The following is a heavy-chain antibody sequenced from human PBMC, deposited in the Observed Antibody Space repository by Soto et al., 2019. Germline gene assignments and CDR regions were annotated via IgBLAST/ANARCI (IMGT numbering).Heavy chain of an antibody. CDR3: ARGTGIAPRRYYFDY. CDR1: GGSISSGDYY. V-gene: IGHV4-30-4*01. J-gene: IGHJ4*02. Sequence: QVQLQESGPGLVKPSQTLSLTCTVSGGSISSGDYYWGWIRQPPGKGLEWIGYIYYSGSTYYNPSLKSGITISVDTSKNQFTLKLSSVTAADTAVYYWARGTGIAPRRYYFDYWGQGTLVTVSS. D-gene: IGHD6-13*01. CDR2: IYYSGST.